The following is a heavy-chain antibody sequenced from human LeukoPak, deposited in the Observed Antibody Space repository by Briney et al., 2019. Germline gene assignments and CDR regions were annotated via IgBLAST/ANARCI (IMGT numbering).Heavy chain of an antibody. CDR3: ARGLGNDFDY. J-gene: IGHJ4*02. CDR1: GFTFSTYA. CDR2: ISGISVNT. Sequence: GGSLRLSCAASGFTFSTYAMNWVRQAPGKGLEWVSTISGISVNTYYADSMRGRFTISRDNSKTTLYLQMNSLRAEDTAVYYCARGLGNDFDYWGQGILVTVSS. D-gene: IGHD7-27*01. V-gene: IGHV3-23*01.